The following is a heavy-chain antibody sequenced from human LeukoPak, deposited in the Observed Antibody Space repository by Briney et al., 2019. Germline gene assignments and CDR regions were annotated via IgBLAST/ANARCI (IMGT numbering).Heavy chain of an antibody. J-gene: IGHJ4*02. CDR3: AKGYDYRSGAGSFNY. V-gene: IGHV3-30*18. Sequence: GGSLRLSCAASGLTFSSYNMHWVRQAPGKGLEWVAVISYDGNNKYYADSVKGRFTISRDNSKNTLYLQMNGLRAEDTAVYYCAKGYDYRSGAGSFNYWGQGTLVTVSS. CDR2: ISYDGNNK. CDR1: GLTFSSYN. D-gene: IGHD3-10*01.